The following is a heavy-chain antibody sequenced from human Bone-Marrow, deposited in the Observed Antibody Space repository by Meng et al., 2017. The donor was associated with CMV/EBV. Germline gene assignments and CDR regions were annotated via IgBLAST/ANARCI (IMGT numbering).Heavy chain of an antibody. D-gene: IGHD6-19*01. J-gene: IGHJ4*02. V-gene: IGHV3-33*06. Sequence: GCTVSSYGIHWVRQGAGKGLEWVAGVWYAGSKEYEAGSVKGRIADSRDNSKNTMYLLMNDQRAVDTAVYDCSKGRAGRWLGPLGYWGQGTLVTVSS. CDR1: GCTVSSYG. CDR2: VWYAGSKE. CDR3: SKGRAGRWLGPLGY.